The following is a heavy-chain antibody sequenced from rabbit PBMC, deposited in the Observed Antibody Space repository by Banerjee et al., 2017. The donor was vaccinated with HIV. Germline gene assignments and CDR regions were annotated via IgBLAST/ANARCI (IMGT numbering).Heavy chain of an antibody. J-gene: IGHJ3*01. D-gene: IGHD3-1*01. V-gene: IGHV1S45*01. CDR2: IDTSSGST. CDR3: ARGGYGGDSGATGL. CDR1: GFSFSNKYV. Sequence: QEQLEESGGGLVKPEGSLTLTCKASGFSFSNKYVMCWVRQAPGKGLEWIACIDTSSGSTYYASWAKGRFTITKTSSTTVTLQMTSLTAADTATYFCARGGYGGDSGATGLWGQGTLVT.